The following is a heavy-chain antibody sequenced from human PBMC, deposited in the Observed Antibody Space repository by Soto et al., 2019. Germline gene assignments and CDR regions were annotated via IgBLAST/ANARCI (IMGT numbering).Heavy chain of an antibody. Sequence: QVQLVQSGAEVKKPGASVKVSCKASGYIFTAYSMHWVRQAPGQGLEWMGVVNPSGGSTNYAQKFQGRITMTRDTSTSTVYMDLSSLTSEDTAVYYCARDQRYYGSGYYYSDSWGQGTLVTVSS. CDR1: GYIFTAYS. CDR2: VNPSGGST. D-gene: IGHD3-10*01. J-gene: IGHJ1*01. CDR3: ARDQRYYGSGYYYSDS. V-gene: IGHV1-46*01.